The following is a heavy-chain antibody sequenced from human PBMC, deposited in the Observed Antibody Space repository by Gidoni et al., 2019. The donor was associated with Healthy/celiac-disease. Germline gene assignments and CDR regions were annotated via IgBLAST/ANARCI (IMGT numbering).Heavy chain of an antibody. D-gene: IGHD2-15*01. CDR2: INPSGGST. Sequence: QVQLVQSGAEVKKPGASVKVSCKASGYTFTSYYMHWVRQAPGQGLEWMGIINPSGGSTSYAQKFQGRVTMTRDTSTSTVYMELSSLRSEDTAVYYCARDLRAVVAATRAYGMDVWGQGTTVTVSS. J-gene: IGHJ6*02. V-gene: IGHV1-46*01. CDR3: ARDLRAVVAATRAYGMDV. CDR1: GYTFTSYY.